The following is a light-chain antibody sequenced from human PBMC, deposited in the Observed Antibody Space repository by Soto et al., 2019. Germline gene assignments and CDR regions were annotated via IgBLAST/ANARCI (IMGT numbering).Light chain of an antibody. CDR1: SSDVGGYKY. CDR2: VVS. CDR3: SSYAGSNNYV. J-gene: IGLJ1*01. V-gene: IGLV2-8*01. Sequence: QSALTQPPSASGSPGQSVTISCTGTSSDVGGYKYVSRYQQYPGKAPKLMIYVVSKRPSGVPDRFSGSKSGNTASLTVSGLQAEDEADYYCSSYAGSNNYVFGTGTRSPS.